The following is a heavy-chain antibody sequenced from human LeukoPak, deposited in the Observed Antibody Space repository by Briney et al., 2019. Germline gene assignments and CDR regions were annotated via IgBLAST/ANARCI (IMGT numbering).Heavy chain of an antibody. CDR3: ARERIAVAGVIDY. D-gene: IGHD6-19*01. Sequence: ASVKVSCKPSGYTFPSYGINWVRQAPGQGLEWMGRINPNSGGTNYAQKFQGRVTMTRDTSISTAYMELSRLRSDDTAVYYCARERIAVAGVIDYWGQGTLVTVSS. CDR2: INPNSGGT. CDR1: GYTFPSYG. V-gene: IGHV1-2*06. J-gene: IGHJ4*02.